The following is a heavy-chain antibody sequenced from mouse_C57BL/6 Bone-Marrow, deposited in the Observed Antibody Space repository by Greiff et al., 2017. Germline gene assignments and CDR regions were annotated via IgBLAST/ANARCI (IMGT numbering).Heavy chain of an antibody. D-gene: IGHD2-4*01. CDR2: INPNNGGT. Sequence: EVQLQQSGPELVKPGASVKISCKASGYTFTDYYMNWVKQSHGKSLEWIGDINPNNGGTSYNQKFKGKATLTVDKSSSTAYMELRSLTSEDSAVYYCARGDDDYEGAYWGQGTLVTVSA. CDR1: GYTFTDYY. CDR3: ARGDDDYEGAY. V-gene: IGHV1-26*01. J-gene: IGHJ3*01.